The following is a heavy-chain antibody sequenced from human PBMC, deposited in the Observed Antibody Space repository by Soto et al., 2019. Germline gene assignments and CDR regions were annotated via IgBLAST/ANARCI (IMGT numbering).Heavy chain of an antibody. CDR2: INAGNGNT. CDR1: GYTFTSYA. V-gene: IGHV1-3*01. Sequence: ASVKVSCKASGYTFTSYAMHWVRQAPGQRLEWMGWINAGNGNTKYSQKFQGRVTITRDTSASTAYMELSSLRSEDTAVYYCAKRGIGIAVDGREAFEIWGQGTMVTVSS. CDR3: AKRGIGIAVDGREAFEI. D-gene: IGHD6-19*01. J-gene: IGHJ3*02.